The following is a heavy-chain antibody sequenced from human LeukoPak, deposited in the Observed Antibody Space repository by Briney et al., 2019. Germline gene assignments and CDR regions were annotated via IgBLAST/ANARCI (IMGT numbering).Heavy chain of an antibody. V-gene: IGHV1-69*05. CDR1: GGTFSSYA. Sequence: SVKVSCKASGGTFSSYAISWVRQAPGQGLEWMGRIIPIFGTANYAQKFQGRVTITTDESTSTAYVELSSLRSEDTAVYYCARDGSYDSSGYYYGFYFDYWGQGTLVTVSS. CDR3: ARDGSYDSSGYYYGFYFDY. J-gene: IGHJ4*02. CDR2: IIPIFGTA. D-gene: IGHD3-22*01.